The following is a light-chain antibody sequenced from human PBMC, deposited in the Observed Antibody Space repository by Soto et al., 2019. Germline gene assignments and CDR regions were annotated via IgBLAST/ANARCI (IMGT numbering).Light chain of an antibody. J-gene: IGLJ1*01. CDR1: SSDVGTYNY. CDR2: EVT. CDR3: SSYTTSSTRV. Sequence: QSALTQPASVSGSPGQSIAISCTGSSSDVGTYNYVSWYQQHPGKVPKLIIYEVTNRPSGVSNRFSGSKSGNTASLTISGLQDEDEADYYCSSYTTSSTRVFGTGTKLTVL. V-gene: IGLV2-14*01.